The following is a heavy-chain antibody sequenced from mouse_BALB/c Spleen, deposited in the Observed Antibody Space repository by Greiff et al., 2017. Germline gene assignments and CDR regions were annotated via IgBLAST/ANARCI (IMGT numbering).Heavy chain of an antibody. J-gene: IGHJ4*01. D-gene: IGHD4-1*01. CDR2: ISSGGSYT. CDR1: GFTFSSYT. V-gene: IGHV5-6-4*01. CDR3: TRDSITGRYAMDY. Sequence: EVKVVESGGGLVKPGGSLKLSCAASGFTFSSYTMSWVRQTPEKRLEWVATISSGGSYTYYPDSVKGRFTISRDNAKNTLYLQMSSLKSEDTAMYYCTRDSITGRYAMDYWGQGTSVTVSS.